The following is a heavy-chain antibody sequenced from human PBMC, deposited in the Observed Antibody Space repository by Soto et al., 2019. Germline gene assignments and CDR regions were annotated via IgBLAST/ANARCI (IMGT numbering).Heavy chain of an antibody. V-gene: IGHV3-11*01. CDR2: ISSSGSTI. J-gene: IGHJ6*03. D-gene: IGHD4-17*01. CDR3: ASVYSPSDDYGDYSRYYYYYMDV. CDR1: GFTFSDYY. Sequence: GGSLRLSCAASGFTFSDYYMSWIRQAPGKGLEWVSYISSSGSTIYYADSVKGRFTISRDNAKNSLYLQMNSLRAEDTAVYYCASVYSPSDDYGDYSRYYYYYMDVWGKGTTVTVSS.